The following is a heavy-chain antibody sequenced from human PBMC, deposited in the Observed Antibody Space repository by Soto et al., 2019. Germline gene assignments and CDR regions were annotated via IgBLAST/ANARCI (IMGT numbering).Heavy chain of an antibody. CDR2: INPHSGAT. CDR1: GYIFSANY. V-gene: IGHV1-2*02. CDR3: VRAHALGFSNWFDP. D-gene: IGHD3-10*01. J-gene: IGHJ5*02. Sequence: QVILVQSGAEVQKPGASLKVSCKASGYIFSANYIHWVRQAPGQGLEWLGWINPHSGATNYAQKFLGRVTMSADTSASTAYMDLARLKSDDTADYYCVRAHALGFSNWFDPWGRGTLVTVSS.